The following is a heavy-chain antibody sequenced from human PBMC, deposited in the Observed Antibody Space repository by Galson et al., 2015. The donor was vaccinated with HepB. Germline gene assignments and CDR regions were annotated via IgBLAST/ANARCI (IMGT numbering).Heavy chain of an antibody. V-gene: IGHV3-21*01. CDR3: ARDRPATGTYSGYDY. J-gene: IGHJ4*02. CDR1: GFTFSSYS. D-gene: IGHD5-12*01. Sequence: SLRLSCAASGFTFSSYSMNWVRQAPGKGLEWVSSISSSSSYIYYADSVKGRFTISRDNAKNSLYLQMNSRRAEDTAVYYCARDRPATGTYSGYDYWGQGTLVTVSS. CDR2: ISSSSSYI.